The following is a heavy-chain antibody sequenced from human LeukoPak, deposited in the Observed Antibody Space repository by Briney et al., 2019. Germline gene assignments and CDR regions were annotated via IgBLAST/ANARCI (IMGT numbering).Heavy chain of an antibody. CDR3: AKVPYSDYGSGRPPFMDV. D-gene: IGHD3-10*01. CDR1: GITLSNYG. J-gene: IGHJ6*02. V-gene: IGHV3-23*01. CDR2: ISYSGGST. Sequence: GGSLRLSCAVSGITLSNYGMSWVRQAPGEGLEWVSTISYSGGSTYYADSVKGRFTISRDNSENTLCLQMNSLRAEDTAVYFCAKVPYSDYGSGRPPFMDVWGQGTTVAVSS.